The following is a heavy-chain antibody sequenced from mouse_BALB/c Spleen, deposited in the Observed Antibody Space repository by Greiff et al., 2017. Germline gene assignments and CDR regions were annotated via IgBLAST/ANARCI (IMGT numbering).Heavy chain of an antibody. Sequence: EVKLQESGGGLVQPGGSRKLSCAASGFTFSSFGMHWVRQAPEKGLEWVAYISSGSSTIYYADTVKGRFTISRDNPKNTLFLQMTSLRSEDTAMYYCARYRYDYFDYWGQGTTLTVSS. CDR1: GFTFSSFG. J-gene: IGHJ2*01. CDR2: ISSGSSTI. V-gene: IGHV5-17*02. D-gene: IGHD2-14*01. CDR3: ARYRYDYFDY.